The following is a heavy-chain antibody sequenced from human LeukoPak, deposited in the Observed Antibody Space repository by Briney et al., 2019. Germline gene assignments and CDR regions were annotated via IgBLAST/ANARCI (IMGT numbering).Heavy chain of an antibody. Sequence: SVKVSCKASGGTFSSYAISWVRQAPGQGLEWMGGIIPIFGTANYAQKFQGRVTITADESTSTAYMELSSLRSEDTAVYYCARDRSCTNGVCYPDYNWFDPWGQGTLVTVSS. D-gene: IGHD2-8*01. CDR2: IIPIFGTA. V-gene: IGHV1-69*13. CDR1: GGTFSSYA. CDR3: ARDRSCTNGVCYPDYNWFDP. J-gene: IGHJ5*02.